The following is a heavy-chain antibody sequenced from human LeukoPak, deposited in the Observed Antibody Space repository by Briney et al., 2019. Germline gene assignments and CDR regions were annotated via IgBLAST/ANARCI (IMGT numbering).Heavy chain of an antibody. V-gene: IGHV3-30*19. CDR2: ISYDGSNK. D-gene: IGHD4-17*01. Sequence: GGSLRLSCAASGFTFSSYGMHWVRQAPGKGLEWVAVISYDGSNKYYADSVKGRFTISRDNSKNTLYLQMNSLRAEDTAVYYCARVTDYGDYYYGMDVWGQGTTVTVSS. CDR1: GFTFSSYG. J-gene: IGHJ6*02. CDR3: ARVTDYGDYYYGMDV.